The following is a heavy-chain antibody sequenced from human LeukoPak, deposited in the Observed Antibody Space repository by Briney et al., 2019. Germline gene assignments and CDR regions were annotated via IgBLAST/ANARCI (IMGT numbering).Heavy chain of an antibody. CDR3: ARNGYYDILTGYGYYYYMDV. CDR1: GYTFSNYY. Sequence: ASVKVSCKASGYTFSNYYIHWVRQAPGQGLEWMGIIGGSTNYAQKFQGRVTMTRDTSTSTVYMELSSLRSEDTAVYYCARNGYYDILTGYGYYYYMDVWGKGTTVTVSS. CDR2: IGGST. D-gene: IGHD3-9*01. J-gene: IGHJ6*03. V-gene: IGHV1-46*01.